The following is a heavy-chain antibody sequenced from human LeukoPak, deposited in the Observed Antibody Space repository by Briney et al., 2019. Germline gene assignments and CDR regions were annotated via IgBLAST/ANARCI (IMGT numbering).Heavy chain of an antibody. CDR2: SGTRSGTK. Sequence: GGSLRLSCAASGFTFSTYAMSWVRQAPGKGLEWVSSSGTRSGTKYYADSVMGRFTISRDSAMNSVSLQINSLRAEDTAVYYCLLQMTYGELSDPDFRGQGTLVTVSS. CDR1: GFTFSTYA. J-gene: IGHJ4*02. V-gene: IGHV3-21*01. D-gene: IGHD3-16*02. CDR3: LLQMTYGELSDPDF.